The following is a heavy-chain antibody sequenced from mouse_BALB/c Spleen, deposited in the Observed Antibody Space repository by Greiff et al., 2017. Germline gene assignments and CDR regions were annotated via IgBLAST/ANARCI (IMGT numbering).Heavy chain of an antibody. J-gene: IGHJ4*01. D-gene: IGHD1-1*01. CDR2: IYPGNSDT. V-gene: IGHV1-5*01. CDR3: TIITTVVPYAMDY. CDR1: GYTFTSYW. Sequence: EVKLQESGTVLARPGASVKMSCKASGYTFTSYWMHWVKQRPGQGLEWIGAIYPGNSDTSYNQKFKGKAKLTAVTSTSTAYMELSSLTNEDSAVYYCTIITTVVPYAMDYWGQGTSVTVSS.